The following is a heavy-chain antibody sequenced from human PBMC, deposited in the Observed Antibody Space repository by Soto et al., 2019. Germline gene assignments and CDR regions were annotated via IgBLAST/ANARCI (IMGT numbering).Heavy chain of an antibody. CDR1: GYTFTTYF. Sequence: ASVKVSCKASGYTFTTYFMHWVRQAPGQGLEWMGIINPSGGSTSYAQKFQGRVTMTRDTSTSTVHMELSSLRTDETAVYNCARHHDCWGQGTLVTVSS. J-gene: IGHJ4*02. D-gene: IGHD1-1*01. V-gene: IGHV1-46*01. CDR3: ARHHDC. CDR2: INPSGGST.